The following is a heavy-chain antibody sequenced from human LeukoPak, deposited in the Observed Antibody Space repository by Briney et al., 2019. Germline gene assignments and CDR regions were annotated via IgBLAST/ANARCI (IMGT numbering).Heavy chain of an antibody. CDR3: ARAPITMVRGARSYFDY. CDR1: GFIFTSYA. CDR2: ISGSGATT. D-gene: IGHD3-10*01. Sequence: PGGSLRLSCAASGFIFTSYAMSWVRHTPGKGLEWVSGISGSGATTYYADSVKGRLTISRDNSENTVYLQMNSLRAEDTAVYYCARAPITMVRGARSYFDYWGQGTLVTVSS. J-gene: IGHJ4*02. V-gene: IGHV3-23*01.